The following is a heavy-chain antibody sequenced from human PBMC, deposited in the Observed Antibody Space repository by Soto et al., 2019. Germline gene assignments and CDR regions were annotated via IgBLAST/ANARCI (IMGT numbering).Heavy chain of an antibody. V-gene: IGHV3-33*01. CDR1: GFTFSSYG. D-gene: IGHD1-26*01. CDR2: AWYDGRNN. J-gene: IGHJ4*02. CDR3: ARDKGVGGSALGDY. Sequence: QVQLVESGGGVVQPGRSLRLSCATSGFTFSSYGMHWVRQAPGKGLEWVTVAWYDGRNNYYADSVKGRFTISRDNSKNTLYLKMNNLRAEDTAVYYCARDKGVGGSALGDYWGQGTLVTVSS.